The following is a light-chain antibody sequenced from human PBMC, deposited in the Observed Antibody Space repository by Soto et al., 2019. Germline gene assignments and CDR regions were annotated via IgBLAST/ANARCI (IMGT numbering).Light chain of an antibody. Sequence: NVLTQSPGTLSLSPGERATLSCRASQSVSSSSFAWYQQKPGQAPRLLIYDSSSRATGIPDRFSGSGSGTDFTLTISILEPEDFAVYYCQQYGKSPPITFGQGTRLEI. J-gene: IGKJ5*01. CDR3: QQYGKSPPIT. CDR2: DSS. CDR1: QSVSSSS. V-gene: IGKV3-20*01.